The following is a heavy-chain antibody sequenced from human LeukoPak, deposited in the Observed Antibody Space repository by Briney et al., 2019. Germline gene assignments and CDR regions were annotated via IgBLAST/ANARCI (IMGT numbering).Heavy chain of an antibody. V-gene: IGHV4-34*01. CDR3: ARVGDVVVPAATGWFDP. D-gene: IGHD2-2*01. CDR1: GGSFSGYY. Sequence: SETLSLTCAVYGGSFSGYYWSWIRQPPGKGLEWIGEINHSGSTNYNPSLKSRDTISVDTSKNQFSLKLSSVTAADTAVYYCARVGDVVVPAATGWFDPWGQGTLVTVSS. J-gene: IGHJ5*02. CDR2: INHSGST.